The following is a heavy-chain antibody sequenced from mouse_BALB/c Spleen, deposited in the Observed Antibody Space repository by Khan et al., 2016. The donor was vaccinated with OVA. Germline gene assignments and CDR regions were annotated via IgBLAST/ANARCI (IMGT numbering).Heavy chain of an antibody. CDR3: TRDGNYAHWYFDV. Sequence: EVELVESGGGLVKPGGSLKLSCAASGFPFSTYTMSWVRQTPEKRLEWVATISSGSTYTYYPDSVKGRFTISRDNAKNTLYLQMSSLKSEDTAWYYCTRDGNYAHWYFDVWGAGTTVTVSS. V-gene: IGHV5-6-4*01. J-gene: IGHJ1*01. D-gene: IGHD2-1*01. CDR1: GFPFSTYT. CDR2: ISSGSTYT.